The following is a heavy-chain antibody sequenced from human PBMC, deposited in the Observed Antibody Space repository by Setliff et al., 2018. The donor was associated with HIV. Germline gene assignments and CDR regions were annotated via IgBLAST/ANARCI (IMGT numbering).Heavy chain of an antibody. D-gene: IGHD2-2*01. Sequence: GGSLRLSCAASGLTFSSYWVHWVRQTPGKGLMWVSRINTDGSDTSYADAVKGRFTISRDNAQDTLYLQMNSLRAEDTAMYYCARWGRGSTSGFDYWGQGTQVTVSS. CDR3: ARWGRGSTSGFDY. V-gene: IGHV3-74*01. J-gene: IGHJ4*02. CDR2: INTDGSDT. CDR1: GLTFSSYW.